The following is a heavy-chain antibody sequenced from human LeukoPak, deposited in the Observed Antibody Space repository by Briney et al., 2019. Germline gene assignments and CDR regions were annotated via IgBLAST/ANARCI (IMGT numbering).Heavy chain of an antibody. CDR2: IWYDGSNK. D-gene: IGHD6-13*01. CDR3: ARDRRIAAAGNLFALGY. CDR1: GFTFSSYG. Sequence: PGRSLRLSCAASGFTFSSYGMHWGRQAPGKGLEWVAVIWYDGSNKYYADSVKGRFTISRDNSKNTLYLQMNSLRAEDTAVYYCARDRRIAAAGNLFALGYWGQGTLVTVSS. J-gene: IGHJ4*02. V-gene: IGHV3-33*01.